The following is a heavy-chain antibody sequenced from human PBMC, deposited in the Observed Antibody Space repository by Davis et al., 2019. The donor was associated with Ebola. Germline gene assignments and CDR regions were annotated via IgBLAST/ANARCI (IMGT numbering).Heavy chain of an antibody. Sequence: GESLKISCAASGFTFSDYYMSWIRQAPGKGLEWASYISSSGSTIYYADSVKGRFTISRDNAKNSLYLQMNSLRAEDTAVYYCARAGFGVPYFWYFDLWGRGTLVTVSS. J-gene: IGHJ2*01. D-gene: IGHD3-10*01. CDR3: ARAGFGVPYFWYFDL. CDR2: ISSSGSTI. CDR1: GFTFSDYY. V-gene: IGHV3-11*01.